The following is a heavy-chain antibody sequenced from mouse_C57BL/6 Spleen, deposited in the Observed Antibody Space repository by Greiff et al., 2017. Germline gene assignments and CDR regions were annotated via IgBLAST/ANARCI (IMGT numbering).Heavy chain of an antibody. V-gene: IGHV1-82*01. Sequence: QVQLPQSGPEPVKPGASVKISCKASGYAFSSPRMNRVKQRPGKGLEWIGRIYPGDGDTNYNGKFKGKATLTADKSSSTAYMQLSSLTSEDSAVYFCARGSSLYYFDYWGQGTTLTVSS. CDR2: IYPGDGDT. CDR3: ARGSSLYYFDY. D-gene: IGHD1-1*01. J-gene: IGHJ2*01. CDR1: GYAFSSPR.